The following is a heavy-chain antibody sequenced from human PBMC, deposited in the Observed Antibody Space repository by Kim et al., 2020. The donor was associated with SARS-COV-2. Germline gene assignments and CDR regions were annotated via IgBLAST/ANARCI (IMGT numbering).Heavy chain of an antibody. D-gene: IGHD3-3*01. CDR3: ARSSYDFWSGYSGPFYMDV. CDR2: LYYSGST. V-gene: IGHV4-39*01. J-gene: IGHJ6*03. Sequence: SETLSLTCSVSGGSISSSSYYWGWIRQPPGKGLEWIGSLYYSGSTYYNPSLKSRVTISADTSKNQFSLKLSSVTAADTAVYYCARSSYDFWSGYSGPFYMDVWGKGATVTVSS. CDR1: GGSISSSSYY.